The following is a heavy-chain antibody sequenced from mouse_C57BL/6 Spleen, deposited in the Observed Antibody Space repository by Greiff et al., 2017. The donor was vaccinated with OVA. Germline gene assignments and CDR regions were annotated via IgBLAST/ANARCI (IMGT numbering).Heavy chain of an antibody. D-gene: IGHD3-2*02. J-gene: IGHJ3*01. Sequence: EVQRVESGGGLVKPGGSLKLSCAASGFTFSSYAMSWVRQTPEKRLEWVATISDGGSYTYYPDNVKGRFTISRDNAKNNLYLQMSHLKSEDTAMYYCARDLDSSGSWFAYWGQGTLVTVSA. V-gene: IGHV5-4*01. CDR1: GFTFSSYA. CDR2: ISDGGSYT. CDR3: ARDLDSSGSWFAY.